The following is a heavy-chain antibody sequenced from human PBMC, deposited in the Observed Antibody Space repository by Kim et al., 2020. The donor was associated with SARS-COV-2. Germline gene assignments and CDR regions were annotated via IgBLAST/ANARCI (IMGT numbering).Heavy chain of an antibody. Sequence: GGSLRLSCAASGLTFSSYAMSWVRQAPGKGLEWVSVISGSGGSTYYADSVKGRFTISRDNSKNTLYLQMNSLRAEDTAVYYCAKTGEKDTACGAYYDFWSGYSVTPTLPGNWFDPWGQGTLVTVSS. CDR2: ISGSGGST. V-gene: IGHV3-23*01. CDR3: AKTGEKDTACGAYYDFWSGYSVTPTLPGNWFDP. J-gene: IGHJ5*02. D-gene: IGHD3-3*01. CDR1: GLTFSSYA.